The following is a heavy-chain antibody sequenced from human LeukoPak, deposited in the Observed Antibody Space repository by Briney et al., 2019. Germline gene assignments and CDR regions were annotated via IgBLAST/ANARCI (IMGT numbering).Heavy chain of an antibody. J-gene: IGHJ2*01. CDR2: INHSGST. V-gene: IGHV4-34*01. Sequence: SETLSLTCAVYGGSFSGYYWSWIRQPPGKGLEWIGEINHSGSTNYNPSLKSRVTISVDTSKNQFSLKLSSVTAADTAVYYCARDPPGLRLWYFDLWGRGTLVTVSS. CDR1: GGSFSGYY. D-gene: IGHD4-17*01. CDR3: ARDPPGLRLWYFDL.